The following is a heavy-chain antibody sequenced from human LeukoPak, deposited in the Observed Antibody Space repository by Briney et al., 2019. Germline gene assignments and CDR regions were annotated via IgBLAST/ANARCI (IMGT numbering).Heavy chain of an antibody. Sequence: SETLSLTCTVSGYSISSGYYWGWIRQPPGKGLEWIGSSYHSGSTYYNPSLKSRVTISVDTSKNQFSLKLSSVTAADTAVYYCARITSSLEWLDHYMDVWGKGTTVTVSS. CDR3: ARITSSLEWLDHYMDV. D-gene: IGHD3-3*01. V-gene: IGHV4-38-2*02. CDR2: SYHSGST. CDR1: GYSISSGYY. J-gene: IGHJ6*03.